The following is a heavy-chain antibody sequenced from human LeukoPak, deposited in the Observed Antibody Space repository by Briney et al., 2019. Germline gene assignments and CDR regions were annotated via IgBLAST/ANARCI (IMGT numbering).Heavy chain of an antibody. V-gene: IGHV4-38-2*02. Sequence: SETLSLTCTVSGGSISSYYWGWIRQPPGKGLEWIGSIYHSGSTYYNPSLKSRVTISVDTSKNQFSLKLSSVTAADTAVYYCARPIVGATSIDYWGQGTLVTVSS. CDR2: IYHSGST. CDR3: ARPIVGATSIDY. CDR1: GGSISSYY. D-gene: IGHD1-26*01. J-gene: IGHJ4*02.